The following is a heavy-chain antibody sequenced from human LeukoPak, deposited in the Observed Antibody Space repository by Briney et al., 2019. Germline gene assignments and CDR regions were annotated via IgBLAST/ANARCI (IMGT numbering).Heavy chain of an antibody. D-gene: IGHD3-10*01. J-gene: IGHJ4*02. V-gene: IGHV3-30*02. CDR2: IRYDGSNK. CDR3: AKDYGSGSYSFDY. CDR1: GFTFSSYA. Sequence: GGSLRLSCAASGFTFSSYAMSWVRQAPGKGLEWVAFIRYDGSNKYYADSVKGRFTVSRDNSKNTLYLQMNSLRAEDTAVYCCAKDYGSGSYSFDYWGQGTLVTVSS.